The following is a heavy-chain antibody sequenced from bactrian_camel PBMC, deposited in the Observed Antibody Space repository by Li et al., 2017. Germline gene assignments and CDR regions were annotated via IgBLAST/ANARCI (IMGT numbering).Heavy chain of an antibody. CDR1: GFAFSDYY. CDR3: AAAKGLPDLLRGGYLSARSYNY. J-gene: IGHJ4*01. D-gene: IGHD3*01. CDR2: IYSDGSNT. V-gene: IGHV3-2*01. Sequence: VQLVESGGGLVQPGGSLRLSCAASGFAFSDYYMSWIRQAPGKGLEWVSSIYSDGSNTLDADSVKGHFTVSRDNANNTVNLMMNSLKPEDTAMYYCAAAKGLPDLLRGGYLSARSYNYWGRGTQVTVS.